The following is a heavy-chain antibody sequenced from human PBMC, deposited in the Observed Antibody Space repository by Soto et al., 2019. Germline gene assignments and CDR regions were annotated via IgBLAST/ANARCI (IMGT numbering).Heavy chain of an antibody. CDR2: INPSGGST. J-gene: IGHJ6*02. CDR3: AREGGYYDILTGYYLPDYYYYGMDV. CDR1: GYTFTSYY. V-gene: IGHV1-46*01. D-gene: IGHD3-9*01. Sequence: ASVKVSCNASGYTFTSYYMHCVRRAPGQVLERMGIINPSGGSTSYAQKFQGRVTMTRDTSTSTVYMELSSLRSEDTAVYYCAREGGYYDILTGYYLPDYYYYGMDVWGQGTTVTVSS.